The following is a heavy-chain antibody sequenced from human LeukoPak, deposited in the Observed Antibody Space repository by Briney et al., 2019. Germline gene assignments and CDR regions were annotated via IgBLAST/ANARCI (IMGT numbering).Heavy chain of an antibody. CDR2: ISSSGSTI. J-gene: IGHJ4*02. Sequence: GGSLRLSCAASGFTLSSYEMNWVRQAPGKGLEWVSYISSSGSTIYYAYSVKGRFTISRYNPKNSLYQQMNSLGAEDTVVYYCVREMSGYPFDHGGQGTLVTVSS. V-gene: IGHV3-48*03. CDR3: VREMSGYPFDH. CDR1: GFTLSSYE. D-gene: IGHD5-12*01.